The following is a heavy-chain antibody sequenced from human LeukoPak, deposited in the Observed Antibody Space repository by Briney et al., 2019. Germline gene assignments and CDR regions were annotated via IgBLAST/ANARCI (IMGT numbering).Heavy chain of an antibody. CDR1: GGSISSDNYQ. CDR3: ARYGSGSTWFDP. J-gene: IGHJ5*02. Sequence: PSETLSLTCTVSGGSISSDNYQWSWIRQPPGKGLEWIGYINYSGNTYYNPSLKSQVTISVDTSKNHFSLKLSSVTAADTAAYYCARYGSGSTWFDPWGQGTLVTVSS. D-gene: IGHD3-10*01. V-gene: IGHV4-30-4*01. CDR2: INYSGNT.